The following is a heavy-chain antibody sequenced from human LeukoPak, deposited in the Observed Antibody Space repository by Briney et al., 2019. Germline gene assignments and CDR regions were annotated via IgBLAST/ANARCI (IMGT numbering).Heavy chain of an antibody. V-gene: IGHV3-43*02. CDR2: ISGDGDST. CDR1: GFTFEDYA. D-gene: IGHD6-19*01. CDR3: AKTTRSGWNEDY. Sequence: GGSLRLSCAAPGFTFEDYAMHWGRQVPGKGLEWVPLISGDGDSTYYADSVKGRFTISRDNSKNSLYLQMNSLRTEDTALYYCAKTTRSGWNEDYWGQGTLVIVSS. J-gene: IGHJ4*02.